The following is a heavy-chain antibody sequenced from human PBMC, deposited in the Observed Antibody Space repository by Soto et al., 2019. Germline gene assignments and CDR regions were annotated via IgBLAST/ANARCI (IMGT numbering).Heavy chain of an antibody. Sequence: PSETLSLTCTFSVGSVSSGTNYWSCIRQSPGKGLEWIGYIDYSGSTNYNPSLKSRVTISVDTSKNQFSLKLRSVTAADTAVYYCARTDSSSRPLFDYWGQGTLVTVSS. V-gene: IGHV4-61*01. CDR2: IDYSGST. CDR1: VGSVSSGTNY. CDR3: ARTDSSSRPLFDY. J-gene: IGHJ4*02. D-gene: IGHD6-6*01.